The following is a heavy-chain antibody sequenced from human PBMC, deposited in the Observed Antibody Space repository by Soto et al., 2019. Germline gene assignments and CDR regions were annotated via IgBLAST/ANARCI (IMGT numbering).Heavy chain of an antibody. D-gene: IGHD5-18*01. CDR2: IYYSGST. J-gene: IGHJ4*02. Sequence: PSETLSLTCTVSGSSISSYYWSWIRQPPGKGLEWIGYIYYSGSTNYNPSLKSRVTISVDTSKNQFSLKLSSVTAADTAVYYCARDKGYSYGYGRYFDYWGQGTLVTVSS. V-gene: IGHV4-59*01. CDR3: ARDKGYSYGYGRYFDY. CDR1: GSSISSYY.